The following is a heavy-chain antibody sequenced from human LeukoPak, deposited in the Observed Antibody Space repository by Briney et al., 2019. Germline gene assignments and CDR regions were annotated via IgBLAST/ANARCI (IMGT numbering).Heavy chain of an antibody. CDR2: MSSSDDGR. CDR3: AKAPVTSCRGAFCYPFDY. D-gene: IGHD2-15*01. J-gene: IGHJ4*02. CDR1: GFSFSSYA. Sequence: GGSLRLSCATSGFSFSSYAMSWVRQAPGKGLEWVSAMSSSDDGRYYAASVRGRFTISRDTSRSTLYLQMNSLRAEDAAAYYCAKAPVTSCRGAFCYPFDYWGQGTLVTVSS. V-gene: IGHV3-23*01.